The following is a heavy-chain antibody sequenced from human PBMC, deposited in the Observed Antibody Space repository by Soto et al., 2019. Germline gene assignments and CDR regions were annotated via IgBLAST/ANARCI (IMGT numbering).Heavy chain of an antibody. V-gene: IGHV1-69*12. CDR1: GGTFSSYA. Sequence: QVQLVQSGAEVKKPGSSVKVSCKASGGTFSSYAISWVRQAPGQGLEWMGGIIPIFGTADYAQKFQGRVTITADDFTSTAYMELRSLRSEETAVYYCARHRGGNNYYYGMDVWGQVATGTVSS. D-gene: IGHD3-16*01. CDR3: ARHRGGNNYYYGMDV. J-gene: IGHJ6*02. CDR2: IIPIFGTA.